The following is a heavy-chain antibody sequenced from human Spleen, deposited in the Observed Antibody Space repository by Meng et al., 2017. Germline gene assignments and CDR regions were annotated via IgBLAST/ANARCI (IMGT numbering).Heavy chain of an antibody. D-gene: IGHD1-26*01. V-gene: IGHV3-66*02. Sequence: GESLKISCAASGFTVSSTYMSWVRQAPGKGLEWVSIIYSGGSTYYADSVKGRFTISRDNSKNTLYLQMNSLTPEDTAVYYCARAVGATLLYYWGQGTRVTVSS. CDR2: IYSGGST. CDR1: GFTVSSTY. J-gene: IGHJ4*02. CDR3: ARAVGATLLYY.